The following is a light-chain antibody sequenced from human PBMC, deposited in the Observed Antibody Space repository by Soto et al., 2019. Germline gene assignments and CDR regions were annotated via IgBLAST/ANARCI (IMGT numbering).Light chain of an antibody. CDR3: AAWDDSLSAYV. CDR2: SNN. Sequence: QSVLTQPPSASETPGQRVTISCSGSSSNIGINFVYWYQQLPGTAPKLLIYSNNQRPSGVPDRFSGSKSGTSASLAISGLWSEDEADYYCAAWDDSLSAYVFGAGTKVTVL. V-gene: IGLV1-47*03. CDR1: SSNIGINF. J-gene: IGLJ1*01.